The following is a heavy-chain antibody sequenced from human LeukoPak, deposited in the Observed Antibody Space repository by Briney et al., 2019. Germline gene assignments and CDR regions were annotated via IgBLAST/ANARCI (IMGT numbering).Heavy chain of an antibody. Sequence: PSETLSLICSVSGGSKSLYHGIGLRQPPGKGLEWIGYIYYSGSTNYNPSLKSRVTISVDTSKNQFSLKLSSVTAADAAVFYCASFPIGAVTYWYFDLWGRGTLVTVSS. J-gene: IGHJ2*01. V-gene: IGHV4-59*01. D-gene: IGHD2-15*01. CDR1: GGSKSLYH. CDR3: ASFPIGAVTYWYFDL. CDR2: IYYSGST.